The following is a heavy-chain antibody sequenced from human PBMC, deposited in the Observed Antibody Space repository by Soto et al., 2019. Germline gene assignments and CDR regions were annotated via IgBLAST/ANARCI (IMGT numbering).Heavy chain of an antibody. J-gene: IGHJ6*02. Sequence: PGGSLRLSCSASEFTFSPFSSYAMHWVRQAPGRGLEYVSVISSSGSSTYYADSVKGRFTISRDNSKNTLYLQMSSLTAEDTAVYYCVKALSSGPIIPEYYYYAMDVWGQGTTVTVSS. CDR2: ISSSGSST. D-gene: IGHD3-22*01. V-gene: IGHV3-64D*08. CDR3: VKALSSGPIIPEYYYYAMDV. CDR1: EFTFSPFSSYA.